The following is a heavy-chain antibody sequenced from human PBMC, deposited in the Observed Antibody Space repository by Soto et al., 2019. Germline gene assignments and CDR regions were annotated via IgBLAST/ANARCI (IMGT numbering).Heavy chain of an antibody. V-gene: IGHV4-4*07. Sequence: SETLSLTCTVSGGSISSYYWSWIRQPAGKGLEWIGRIHTSGNTNYNPSLKSRVTMSVDTSKNQFSLKLSSVTAADTAVYYCAREEVGYCSGGRCYYYVMDVWGHGTTVTVSS. CDR2: IHTSGNT. CDR3: AREEVGYCSGGRCYYYVMDV. J-gene: IGHJ6*02. D-gene: IGHD2-15*01. CDR1: GGSISSYY.